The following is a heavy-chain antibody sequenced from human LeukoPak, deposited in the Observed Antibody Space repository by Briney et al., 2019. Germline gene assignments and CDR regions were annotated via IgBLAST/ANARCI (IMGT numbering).Heavy chain of an antibody. D-gene: IGHD2-2*01. V-gene: IGHV3-23*01. CDR3: ATGYCSSTSCYPY. J-gene: IGHJ4*02. CDR2: ISGSGGST. Sequence: GGSLRLSCAASGFTFSSYAMSWVRQAPGKGLEWVSAISGSGGSTYYADSVKGRFTISRDNSKNTLYLQMNSLRAEDTAVYYCATGYCSSTSCYPYWGQGTLVTVSS. CDR1: GFTFSSYA.